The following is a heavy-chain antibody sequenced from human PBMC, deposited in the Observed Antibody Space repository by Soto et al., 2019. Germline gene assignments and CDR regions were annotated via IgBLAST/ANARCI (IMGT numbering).Heavy chain of an antibody. Sequence: QVQLVQSGAEVKKPGSSVKVSCKASGGTFSSYAISWVRQAPGQGLEWMGGIIPIFGTANYAQKFQGRVTITADESTSTAYMELSSLRSEDTAVYYCARDNPTTHHLTWGYFDLWGRGTLVTVSS. CDR2: IIPIFGTA. J-gene: IGHJ2*01. V-gene: IGHV1-69*12. D-gene: IGHD7-27*01. CDR1: GGTFSSYA. CDR3: ARDNPTTHHLTWGYFDL.